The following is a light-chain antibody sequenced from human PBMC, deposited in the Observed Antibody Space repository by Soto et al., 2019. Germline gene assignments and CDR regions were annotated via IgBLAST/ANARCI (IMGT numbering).Light chain of an antibody. CDR1: QSVSSSS. Sequence: EIVLTQSPGTLSLSPGEKATLSCRASQSVSSSSLAWYQQKPGQAPRLIIYVGSSRATGITDRFSGSGYGTDFTLTISRLEPEDFAVYCCQQYGSSPSTFGQGTKVEIK. J-gene: IGKJ1*01. CDR2: VGS. CDR3: QQYGSSPST. V-gene: IGKV3-20*01.